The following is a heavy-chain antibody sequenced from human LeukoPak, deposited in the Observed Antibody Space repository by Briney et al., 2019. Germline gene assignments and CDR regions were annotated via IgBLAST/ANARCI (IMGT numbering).Heavy chain of an antibody. Sequence: GASVKVSCKASGDTFTSYAIRWVRQAPGQGLEWMGRIIPILGIANYAQKFQGRVTITADKSTSTAYMELSSLRSDDTAVYYCARDPYYYDNRGYYYFGYWGQGTRDTVSS. CDR2: IIPILGIA. V-gene: IGHV1-69*04. CDR3: ARDPYYYDNRGYYYFGY. D-gene: IGHD3-22*01. CDR1: GDTFTSYA. J-gene: IGHJ4*02.